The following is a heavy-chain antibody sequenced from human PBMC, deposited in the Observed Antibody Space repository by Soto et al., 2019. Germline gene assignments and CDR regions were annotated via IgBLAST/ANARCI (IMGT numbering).Heavy chain of an antibody. CDR1: GGSFSGYY. J-gene: IGHJ6*02. V-gene: IGHV4-34*01. CDR2: INDSGNT. Sequence: SETLSLTCAVYGGSFSGYYWSWIRQPPGKGLEWIGEINDSGNTEYNPSLKRRVTISVDTSKNEFSLNLSSMAAADTAVYYCARGGGGMDVWGQGTTVTVSS. CDR3: ARGGGGMDV. D-gene: IGHD2-15*01.